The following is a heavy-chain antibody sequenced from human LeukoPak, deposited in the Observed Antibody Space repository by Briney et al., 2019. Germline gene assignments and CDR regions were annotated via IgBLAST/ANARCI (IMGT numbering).Heavy chain of an antibody. V-gene: IGHV3-66*01. J-gene: IGHJ4*02. Sequence: PGGSLRPSCEASGFTVRNNYMTWVRQAPGKGPEWVSVIYSGGGTYYADSVKDRFTISRDNSKNTLFLQMNSLRVEDSAVYYCTRVFAYSYGDFDNWGQGTLVAVSS. CDR2: IYSGGGT. CDR1: GFTVRNNY. D-gene: IGHD5-18*01. CDR3: TRVFAYSYGDFDN.